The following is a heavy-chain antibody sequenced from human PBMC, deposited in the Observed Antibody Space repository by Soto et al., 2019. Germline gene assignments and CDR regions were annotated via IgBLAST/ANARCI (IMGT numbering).Heavy chain of an antibody. CDR1: GGSISSYY. V-gene: IGHV4-59*01. Sequence: SETLSLTCTVSGGSISSYYWRWIRQPPGKGLEWIGYIYYSGSTNYNPSLKSRVTISVDTSKNQFSLKLSTMTAADTAVYYCAKNTATGESDYAYYYYGIDVWGQGTTVTVSS. J-gene: IGHJ6*02. CDR3: AKNTATGESDYAYYYYGIDV. CDR2: IYYSGST. D-gene: IGHD4-17*01.